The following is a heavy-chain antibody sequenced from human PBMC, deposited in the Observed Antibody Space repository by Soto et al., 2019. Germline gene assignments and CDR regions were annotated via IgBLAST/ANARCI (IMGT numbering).Heavy chain of an antibody. Sequence: EVQLVESGGGLVQPGESLKLSCAVSGFTFSGSAMHWVRQAFGKGLEWVGRIRSKANNYATAYAASVKGRFTISRDDSKNTAYLQMNSLRREDTAVYYCTRGYGDYVRDYWGQGTLVTVSS. V-gene: IGHV3-73*01. CDR2: IRSKANNYAT. J-gene: IGHJ4*02. CDR1: GFTFSGSA. CDR3: TRGYGDYVRDY. D-gene: IGHD4-17*01.